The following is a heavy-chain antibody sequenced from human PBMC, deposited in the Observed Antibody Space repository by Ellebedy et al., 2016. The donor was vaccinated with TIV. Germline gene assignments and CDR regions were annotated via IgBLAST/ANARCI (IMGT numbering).Heavy chain of an antibody. CDR2: IYYSGST. CDR1: GGSISSGGYY. D-gene: IGHD4-23*01. Sequence: MPSETLSLTCAVYGGSISSGGYYWSWIRQHPGKGLEWIGYIYYSGSTYYNPSLKSRVTISVDTSKNQFSLKLSSVTAADTAVYYCARAPRTTVVTHPLDYWGQGTLVTVSS. CDR3: ARAPRTTVVTHPLDY. V-gene: IGHV4-31*11. J-gene: IGHJ4*02.